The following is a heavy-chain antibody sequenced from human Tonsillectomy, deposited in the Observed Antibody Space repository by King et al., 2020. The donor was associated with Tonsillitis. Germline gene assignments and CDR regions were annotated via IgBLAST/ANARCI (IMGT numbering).Heavy chain of an antibody. CDR1: GGIFSSSA. J-gene: IGHJ4*02. Sequence: QLVQAGAEVKKPGSSVKVSCRASGGIFSSSAISWVRQAPGPGREGMGGIPPILLTANLAQKFQGIDTISADESTGTSYLGLSSLKSQDTAVYYCARGYGSGTYVYWGQGTLVTVSS. CDR2: IPPILLTA. CDR3: ARGYGSGTYVY. V-gene: IGHV1-69*01. D-gene: IGHD3-10*01.